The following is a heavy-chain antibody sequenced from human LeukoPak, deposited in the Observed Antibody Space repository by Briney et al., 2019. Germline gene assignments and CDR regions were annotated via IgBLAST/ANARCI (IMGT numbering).Heavy chain of an antibody. CDR3: ARDLLYCSSTSCHNNWFDP. CDR1: GGSISSGDYY. CDR2: IYYSGST. Sequence: SQTLSLTCTVSGGSISSGDYYWSWIRQPPGKGLEWIGYIYYSGSTYYNPSLESRVTISVDTSKNQFSLKLSSVTAADTAVYYCARDLLYCSSTSCHNNWFDPWGQGTLVTVSS. D-gene: IGHD2-2*01. V-gene: IGHV4-30-4*08. J-gene: IGHJ5*02.